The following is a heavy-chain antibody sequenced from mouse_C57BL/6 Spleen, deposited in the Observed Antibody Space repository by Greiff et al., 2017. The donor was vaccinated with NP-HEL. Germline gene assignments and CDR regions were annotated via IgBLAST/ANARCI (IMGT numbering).Heavy chain of an antibody. CDR1: GYAFSSSW. D-gene: IGHD2-4*01. CDR2: IYPGDGDT. J-gene: IGHJ2*01. CDR3: ARRMGYDYDPYYFDY. Sequence: QVQLQQSGPELVKPGASVKISCKASGYAFSSSWMNWVKQRPGKGLEWIGRIYPGDGDTNYNGKFKGKATLTADKSSRTAYMQRSSRTSEDSAVYFCARRMGYDYDPYYFDYWGKGTTLTVSS. V-gene: IGHV1-82*01.